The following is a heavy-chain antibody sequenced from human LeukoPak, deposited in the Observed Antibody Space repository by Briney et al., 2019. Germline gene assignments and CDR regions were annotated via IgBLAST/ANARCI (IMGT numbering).Heavy chain of an antibody. D-gene: IGHD6-13*01. Sequence: GGSLRLSCAVSGFIFSDYYMTWIRQAPGKGLEWISYISITGSTTYYADSVNGRFTISRDNAKDSLYLQMSSLRAEDTAVYYCARLGNSSSWDYWGQGTLVTVSS. CDR1: GFIFSDYY. CDR2: ISITGSTT. V-gene: IGHV3-11*01. CDR3: ARLGNSSSWDY. J-gene: IGHJ4*02.